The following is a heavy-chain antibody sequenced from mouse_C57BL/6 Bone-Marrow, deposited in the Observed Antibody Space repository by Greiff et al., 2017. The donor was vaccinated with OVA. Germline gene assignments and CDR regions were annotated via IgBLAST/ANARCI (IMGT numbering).Heavy chain of an antibody. CDR3: ARSHPTRRGALFDY. J-gene: IGHJ2*01. Sequence: QVQLQQPGAELVKPGASVKLSCKASGYTFTSYWMHWVKQRPGRGLEWIGRIDPNSGGTKYNEKFKSKATLTVDKPSSTAYMQLSSLTSEDSAVYYGARSHPTRRGALFDYWGQGTTLTVSS. V-gene: IGHV1-72*01. CDR1: GYTFTSYW. CDR2: IDPNSGGT.